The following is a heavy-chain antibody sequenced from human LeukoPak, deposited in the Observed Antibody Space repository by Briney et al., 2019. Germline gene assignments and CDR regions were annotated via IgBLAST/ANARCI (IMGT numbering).Heavy chain of an antibody. CDR1: GFTFDDYV. CDR2: ISGDGGPT. CDR3: ARRRGPRGYVDY. Sequence: GSLRLSCAASGFTFDDYVMYWVRQAPEKGLEWVSLISGDGGPTYPVDSVKGRFTITRDISKNSLYLQMNSLRIEDTALYYCARRRGPRGYVDYWGQGTLVTVSS. V-gene: IGHV3-43*02. D-gene: IGHD3-16*01. J-gene: IGHJ4*02.